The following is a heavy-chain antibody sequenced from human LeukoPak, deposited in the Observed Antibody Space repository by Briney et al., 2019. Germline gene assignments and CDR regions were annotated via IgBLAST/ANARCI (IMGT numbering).Heavy chain of an antibody. CDR3: ARGRELPYY. Sequence: SVTVSCKASGYTFTGYYMHWVRQAPGQGLEWMGRIIPILGIANYAQKFQGRVTITADKSTSTAYMELSSLRSEDTAVYYCARGRELPYYWGQGTLVTVSS. CDR1: GYTFTGYY. D-gene: IGHD1-26*01. V-gene: IGHV1-69*04. J-gene: IGHJ4*02. CDR2: IIPILGIA.